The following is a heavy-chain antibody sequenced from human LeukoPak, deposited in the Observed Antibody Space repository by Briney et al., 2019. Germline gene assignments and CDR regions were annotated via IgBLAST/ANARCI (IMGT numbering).Heavy chain of an antibody. V-gene: IGHV4-30-2*01. CDR1: GGSISSGGYS. D-gene: IGHD6-6*01. CDR2: IYHSGST. CDR3: ARITSIADTIDY. J-gene: IGHJ4*02. Sequence: SQTLSLTCAVSGGSISSGGYSWSWIRQPPGKGLEWIGYIYHSGSTYYNPSLKSRVTISVDRSKNQFSLKLSSVTAADTAVYYCARITSIADTIDYWGQGTLVTVSS.